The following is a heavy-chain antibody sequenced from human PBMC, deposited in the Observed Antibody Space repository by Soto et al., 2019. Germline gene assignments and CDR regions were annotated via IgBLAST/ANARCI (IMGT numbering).Heavy chain of an antibody. Sequence: PSETLSPTCAVSGGSISSSNWWSWVRQPPGKGLEWIGEIYHSGSTNYNPSLKSRVTISVDKSKNQFSLKLSSVTAADTAVYYCARVKIGVYEFWSGYLDYYGMDVWGQGTTVTVSS. CDR2: IYHSGST. J-gene: IGHJ6*02. CDR1: GGSISSSNW. CDR3: ARVKIGVYEFWSGYLDYYGMDV. D-gene: IGHD3-3*01. V-gene: IGHV4-4*02.